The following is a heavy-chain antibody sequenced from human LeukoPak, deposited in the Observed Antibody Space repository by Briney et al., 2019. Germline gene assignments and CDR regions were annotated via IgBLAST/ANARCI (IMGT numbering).Heavy chain of an antibody. CDR3: VRDQNWAFDY. Sequence: GGSLRLSCAASGFTFSSYSMNWVRQAPGKGLEWVSYIISCSDYTQYADSVKGRFTISRDSAQNSLYLQMNSLRVEDTAVYFCVRDQNWAFDYWGQGALVTVSS. CDR2: IISCSDYT. J-gene: IGHJ4*02. V-gene: IGHV3-21*01. CDR1: GFTFSSYS. D-gene: IGHD7-27*01.